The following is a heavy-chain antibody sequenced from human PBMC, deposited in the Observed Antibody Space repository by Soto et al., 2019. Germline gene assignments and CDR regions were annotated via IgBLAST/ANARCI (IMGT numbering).Heavy chain of an antibody. Sequence: QVQLQESGPGLVKPSGTLSLTCAVSGGSISSSNWWSWVRQPPGKGLEWIGEIYHSGSTNYNPSLKSRVTRSVDKSTNPFSLQLRSVTAADTAVYYCARDRVGDYVSDYWGQGTLVTVSS. J-gene: IGHJ4*02. D-gene: IGHD4-17*01. CDR2: IYHSGST. CDR1: GGSISSSNW. CDR3: ARDRVGDYVSDY. V-gene: IGHV4-4*02.